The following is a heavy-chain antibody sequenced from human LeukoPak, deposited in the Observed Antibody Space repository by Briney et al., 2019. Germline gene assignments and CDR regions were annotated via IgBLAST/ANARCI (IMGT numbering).Heavy chain of an antibody. J-gene: IGHJ4*02. Sequence: SETLSLTCTASGVSISSYYWSWIRQPAGKGLEWIGHIYTSGSTNYNPSLKSRVTMSVDTSKNQLSLKLSSVTAADTAVYYCARDQYYYDSSGLIVLDYWGQGTLVTVSS. CDR3: ARDQYYYDSSGLIVLDY. D-gene: IGHD3-22*01. V-gene: IGHV4-4*07. CDR1: GVSISSYY. CDR2: IYTSGST.